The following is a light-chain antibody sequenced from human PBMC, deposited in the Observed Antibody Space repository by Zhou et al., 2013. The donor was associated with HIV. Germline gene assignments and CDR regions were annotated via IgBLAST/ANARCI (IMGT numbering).Light chain of an antibody. Sequence: EIVVTQSPATLSVSPGERATLSCWASQTVSSYLAWYQQKPGQAPRLLVFDASNRATGIPAKFSGSGSGTDFTLTISGLQSEDFAVYYCQQYKNWPPWTFGQGTKVEIK. V-gene: IGKV3D-15*01. CDR2: DAS. CDR1: QTVSSY. J-gene: IGKJ1*01. CDR3: QQYKNWPPWT.